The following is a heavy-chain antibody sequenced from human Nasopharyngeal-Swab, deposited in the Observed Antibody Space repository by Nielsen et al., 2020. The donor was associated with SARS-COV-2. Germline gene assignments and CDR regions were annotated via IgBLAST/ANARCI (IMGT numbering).Heavy chain of an antibody. CDR2: IKQDGSEK. J-gene: IGHJ4*02. Sequence: GESLKISCAASGFTFSSYGMNWVRQAPGKGLEWVANIKQDGSEKYYVDSVKGRFTISRDNAKNSLYLQMNSLRAEDTAVYYCARVGYGGPFDYWGQGTLVTVSS. CDR3: ARVGYGGPFDY. D-gene: IGHD4-23*01. CDR1: GFTFSSYG. V-gene: IGHV3-7*01.